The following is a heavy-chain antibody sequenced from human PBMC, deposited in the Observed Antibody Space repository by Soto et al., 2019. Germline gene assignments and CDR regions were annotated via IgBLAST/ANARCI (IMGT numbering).Heavy chain of an antibody. D-gene: IGHD2-8*01. CDR3: ARGQHGLDH. CDR2: VSNDGRNK. V-gene: IGHV3-30-3*01. J-gene: IGHJ4*02. CDR1: GFTFSSYA. Sequence: QVQLLGSGGGVVQPGRSLRLSCAASGFTFSSYAMHWVRQPPGKGLEWVAVVSNDGRNKFYADSVRGRFTISRDNSKNTLYLEMDSDRVEVTAVFYCARGQHGLDHWGQGRLVLVSP.